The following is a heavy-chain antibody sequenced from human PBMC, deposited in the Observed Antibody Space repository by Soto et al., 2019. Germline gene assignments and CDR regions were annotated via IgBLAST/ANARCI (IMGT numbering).Heavy chain of an antibody. V-gene: IGHV1-8*01. Sequence: GASVKVSCKASGYTVTSYDINWVRQATGQGLEWMGWMNPNSGNTGYAQKFQGRVTMTRNTSISTAYMELSSLRSEDTAVYYCARERSAAGTGWFDPWGQGTLVTV. CDR1: GYTVTSYD. J-gene: IGHJ5*02. D-gene: IGHD6-13*01. CDR2: MNPNSGNT. CDR3: ARERSAAGTGWFDP.